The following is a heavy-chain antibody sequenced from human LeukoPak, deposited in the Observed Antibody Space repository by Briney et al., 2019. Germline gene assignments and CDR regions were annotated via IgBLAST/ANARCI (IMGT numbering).Heavy chain of an antibody. CDR2: ISYSGTT. V-gene: IGHV4-31*03. CDR3: ARANGRPRYRWFDP. Sequence: NSSETLSLTCSVSGATITSGSSYWSWIRQHPGTGLEWIGYISYSGTTYYTPSLKSRMTISIDTSENQFSLKLSSVTAADTAVYLCARANGRPRYRWFDPWGQGTLVTVSS. D-gene: IGHD1-1*01. J-gene: IGHJ5*02. CDR1: GATITSGSSY.